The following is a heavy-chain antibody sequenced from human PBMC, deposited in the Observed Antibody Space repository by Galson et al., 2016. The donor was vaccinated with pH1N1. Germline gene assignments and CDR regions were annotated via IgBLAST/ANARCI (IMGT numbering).Heavy chain of an antibody. D-gene: IGHD2-21*01. CDR2: IYWDDDK. CDR1: GVSLSTSGVG. J-gene: IGHJ4*02. CDR3: LHSTRILGYCGGAPCYFYYFET. Sequence: PALVKPTQTLTLTCTFSGVSLSTSGVGVGWIRQPPGKALEWLALIYWDDDKRYRPSLKSRLSITEDTSKNQVVLKMATMDPADPSTYYWLHSTRILGYCGGAPCYFYYFETWGQGTLVTVSS. V-gene: IGHV2-5*02.